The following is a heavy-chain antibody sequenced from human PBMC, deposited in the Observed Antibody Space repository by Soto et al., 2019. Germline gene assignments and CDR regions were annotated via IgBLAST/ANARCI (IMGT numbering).Heavy chain of an antibody. V-gene: IGHV3-33*01. CDR3: ARWGPDRGSDY. Sequence: QVQLVESGGGVVQPGRSLRLSCAASGFTFSSHGMHWVRQAPGKGLEWVAVIWYDGSNKYYADSVKGRFTISRDNTNNTLYLQMNSLRVEDTAVYYCARWGPDRGSDYWGQGTLVTVSS. J-gene: IGHJ4*02. CDR2: IWYDGSNK. D-gene: IGHD3-16*01. CDR1: GFTFSSHG.